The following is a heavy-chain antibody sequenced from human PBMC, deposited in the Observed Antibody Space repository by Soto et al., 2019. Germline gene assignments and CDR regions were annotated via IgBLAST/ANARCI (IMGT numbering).Heavy chain of an antibody. CDR1: GGTFSSYA. D-gene: IGHD3-22*01. CDR3: AREDYYDSSGYYLDYYYGMDV. V-gene: IGHV1-69*06. CDR2: IIPIFGTA. J-gene: IGHJ6*02. Sequence: SVKVSCKASGGTFSSYAISWVRQAPGQGLEWMGGIIPIFGTANYAQKFQGRVTITADKSTSTAYMELSSLRSEETAVYYCAREDYYDSSGYYLDYYYGMDVWGQGTTVTVSS.